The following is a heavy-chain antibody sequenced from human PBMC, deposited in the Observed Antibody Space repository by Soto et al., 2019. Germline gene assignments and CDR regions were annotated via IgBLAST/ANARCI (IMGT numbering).Heavy chain of an antibody. Sequence: QITLKESGPTLVKPTQTLTLTCTFSGFSLSTSGVGVGWIRQPPGKALEWLALIYWDDDKRYSPSLKSRVTIPKDTSKNQVVLTMTNMDPVDTATYYCAHRLVTKTVLYDFWSGYSDAFDIWGQGTMVTVSS. CDR3: AHRLVTKTVLYDFWSGYSDAFDI. D-gene: IGHD3-3*01. J-gene: IGHJ3*02. CDR1: GFSLSTSGVG. CDR2: IYWDDDK. V-gene: IGHV2-5*02.